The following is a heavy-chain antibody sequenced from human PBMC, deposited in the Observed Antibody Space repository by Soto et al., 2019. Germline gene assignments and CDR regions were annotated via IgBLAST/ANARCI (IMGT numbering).Heavy chain of an antibody. CDR1: GGTFSTYA. CDR3: ARALEEYYYDSSGYYYGY. Sequence: QVQLVQSGAEVKKPGSSVKVSCKASGGTFSTYAINWVRQAPGQGLEWMGGIIPIFGTANYAQKFQGRVTIIEDESTSTAYMELSSLRSEDTALYYCARALEEYYYDSSGYYYGYWGQGTLVTVSS. J-gene: IGHJ4*02. D-gene: IGHD3-22*01. V-gene: IGHV1-69*12. CDR2: IIPIFGTA.